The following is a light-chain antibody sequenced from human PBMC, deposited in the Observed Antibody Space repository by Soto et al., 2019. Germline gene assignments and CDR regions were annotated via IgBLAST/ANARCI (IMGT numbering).Light chain of an antibody. CDR1: SSDVGAYNF. Sequence: QSALTQPASVSGSRGQSITISCTGTSSDVGAYNFVSWYQQHPGKLPTLMIFDVSRRPTGVSDRFSGSKSGNTPSLTISGLQDEDEGDYYCSSYTSSSTHVFGSGTKLTVL. V-gene: IGLV2-14*03. J-gene: IGLJ1*01. CDR3: SSYTSSSTHV. CDR2: DVS.